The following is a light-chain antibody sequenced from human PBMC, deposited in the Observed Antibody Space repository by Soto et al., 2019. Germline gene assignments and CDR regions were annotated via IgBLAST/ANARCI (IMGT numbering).Light chain of an antibody. V-gene: IGKV1-5*01. J-gene: IGKJ1*01. CDR1: QSISTW. CDR2: DAS. Sequence: DIQMTQSPSTLSASVGDRVTITCRASQSISTWLAWYQQKPGKAPKLLIYDASSLESGVPSRFSGSGSGTEFTLTISSLQPEDFASYYCQQYNSYSPFGQGTKV. CDR3: QQYNSYSP.